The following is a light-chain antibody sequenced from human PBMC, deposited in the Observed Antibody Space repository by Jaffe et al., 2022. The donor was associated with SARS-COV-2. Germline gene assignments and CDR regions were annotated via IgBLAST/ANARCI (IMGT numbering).Light chain of an antibody. Sequence: QSVLTQPPSVSGAPGQRVTISCTGSSSNIGAGYDVHWYQHLPGTAPKLLIYVNSNRPSGVPDRFSGSKSGTSASLAISGLQAEDEADYYCQSYDSILIGSVFGGGTKLTVL. CDR3: QSYDSILIGSV. J-gene: IGLJ2*01. V-gene: IGLV1-40*01. CDR1: SSNIGAGYD. CDR2: VNS.